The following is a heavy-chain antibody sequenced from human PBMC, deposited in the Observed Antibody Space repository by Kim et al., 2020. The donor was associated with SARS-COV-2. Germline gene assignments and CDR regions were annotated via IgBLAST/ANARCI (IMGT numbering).Heavy chain of an antibody. V-gene: IGHV3-23*01. CDR2: ISGNGVNK. D-gene: IGHD3-22*01. J-gene: IGHJ6*02. CDR3: AKVVVMDGYNYYYYYGMDV. CDR1: GFTFDTYA. Sequence: GGSLRLSCVASGFTFDTYAMSWVRQAPGKGLEWVSVISGNGVNKFYADSVRGRLIVSRDNSKNTLYLQMNSLRDEDTALYYCAKVVVMDGYNYYYYYGMDVWGQGTAVTVSS.